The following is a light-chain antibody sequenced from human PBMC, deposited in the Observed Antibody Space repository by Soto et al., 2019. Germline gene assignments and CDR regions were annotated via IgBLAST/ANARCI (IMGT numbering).Light chain of an antibody. V-gene: IGLV2-18*02. CDR1: SSDVGSYNR. CDR2: EVS. CDR3: NSYTGSSTYV. J-gene: IGLJ1*01. Sequence: QSALTQPPSVSGSPGQSVAISCTGTSSDVGSYNRVSWYQQPPGAAPKLMIYEVSNRPSGVPDRFSGSKSGNTASLTFSGLQAEDEADYYCNSYTGSSTYVFGTGTKVTVL.